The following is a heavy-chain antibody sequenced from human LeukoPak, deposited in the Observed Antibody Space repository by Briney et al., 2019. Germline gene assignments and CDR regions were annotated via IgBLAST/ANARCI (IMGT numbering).Heavy chain of an antibody. CDR2: IYYSGST. CDR3: ARQGYCSGGSCYSDY. J-gene: IGHJ4*02. D-gene: IGHD2-15*01. CDR1: GGSISSYY. Sequence: SETLSLTCTVSGGSISSYYWSWIRQPPGKGREGIGYIYYSGSTNYNPSLKSRVTISVDTSKNQFSLKLSSVTAADTAVYYCARQGYCSGGSCYSDYWGQGTLVTVSS. V-gene: IGHV4-59*08.